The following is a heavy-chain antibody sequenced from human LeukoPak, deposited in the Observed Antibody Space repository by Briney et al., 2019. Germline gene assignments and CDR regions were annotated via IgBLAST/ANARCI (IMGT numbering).Heavy chain of an antibody. J-gene: IGHJ3*01. CDR2: ISGGGDKA. Sequence: GGSLRLSCTASGFTFTTYTINWVRQAPGKGLEWVSGISGGGDKAFYADSVNGRFTISRDNSKNSVSLQMSSLRPDDAALYYCVKDLALAGTGGGFDVWGQGTRVAVSS. CDR1: GFTFTTYT. CDR3: VKDLALAGTGGGFDV. D-gene: IGHD6-19*01. V-gene: IGHV3-23*01.